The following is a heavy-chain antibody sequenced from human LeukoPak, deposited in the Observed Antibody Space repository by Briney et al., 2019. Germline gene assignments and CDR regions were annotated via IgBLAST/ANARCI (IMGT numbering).Heavy chain of an antibody. J-gene: IGHJ3*02. V-gene: IGHV4-30-4*01. D-gene: IGHD3-22*01. Sequence: SQTLSLTRTVSAGSISSGDYYWSWLRQPPGKGLERFVYIHYSGSTYYNPSLKSRVTISVDTSKNQFSLKLSSVTAADTAVYYCARAGYYDSSGASDDAFDIWGQGTMVTVSS. CDR2: IHYSGST. CDR1: AGSISSGDYY. CDR3: ARAGYYDSSGASDDAFDI.